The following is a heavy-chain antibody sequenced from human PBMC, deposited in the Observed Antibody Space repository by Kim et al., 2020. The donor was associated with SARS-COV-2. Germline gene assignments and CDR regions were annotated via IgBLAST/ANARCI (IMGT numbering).Heavy chain of an antibody. J-gene: IGHJ5*02. Sequence: NPSLKSRITIALDTSKNQFSLKMNAVTAADTAVYYCARYYGSGSFNWFDPWGQGILVTVSS. V-gene: IGHV4-34*01. D-gene: IGHD3-10*01. CDR3: ARYYGSGSFNWFDP.